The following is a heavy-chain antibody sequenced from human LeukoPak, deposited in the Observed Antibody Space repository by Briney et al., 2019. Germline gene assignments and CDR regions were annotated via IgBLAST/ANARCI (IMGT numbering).Heavy chain of an antibody. J-gene: IGHJ3*02. V-gene: IGHV3-53*01. D-gene: IGHD2-21*02. CDR3: ARGGFVVVTALAFDI. CDR1: GFTVSSNY. Sequence: PGGSLRLSCAASGFTVSSNYMNWVRPAPGKGLECVSVIYSGGGTYYGDSVKGRFTISRDKSKNTLYLQMNSLRAEDTAVYYCARGGFVVVTALAFDIWGQGTMVTVSS. CDR2: IYSGGGT.